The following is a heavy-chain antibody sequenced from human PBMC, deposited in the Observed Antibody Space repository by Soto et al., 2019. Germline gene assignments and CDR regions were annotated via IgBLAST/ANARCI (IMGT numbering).Heavy chain of an antibody. Sequence: ASETLSLTCTVSGGSISSGNCYWSWIRQPPGKGLEWIGFISYSGSTYYNLSLKSRVTISVDTSKNQFSLNLSFVTAADTAVYYCATMGTPATGLYYFDYWGQGTLVTVSS. CDR2: ISYSGST. D-gene: IGHD2-15*01. J-gene: IGHJ4*02. V-gene: IGHV4-30-4*01. CDR3: ATMGTPATGLYYFDY. CDR1: GGSISSGNCY.